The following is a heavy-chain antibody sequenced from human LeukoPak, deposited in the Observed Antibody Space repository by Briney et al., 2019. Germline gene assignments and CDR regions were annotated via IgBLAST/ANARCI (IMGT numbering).Heavy chain of an antibody. J-gene: IGHJ3*02. V-gene: IGHV3-23*01. CDR1: GFTFSSYS. D-gene: IGHD6-19*01. CDR3: AKPRGEEWLVGLYDAFDI. CDR2: ISGSDGST. Sequence: GGSLRLSCAASGFTFSSYSMSWGRQAPGKGLEWVSVISGSDGSTYYADSVKGRFTISRDNSKNTLYLQMNSLRAEDTAVFYCAKPRGEEWLVGLYDAFDIWGQGTMVTVSP.